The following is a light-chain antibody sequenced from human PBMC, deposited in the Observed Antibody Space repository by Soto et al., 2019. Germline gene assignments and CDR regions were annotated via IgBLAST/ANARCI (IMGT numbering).Light chain of an antibody. V-gene: IGLV8-61*01. Sequence: QTVVTQEPSFSVSPGGTVTLTCGLSSGSVSTSYYPSWYQQTQGQAPRTLIYSTNTRSSGVPDRFSGSILGNKAALTISGAKADDESDYYCVLFMGSGISVFGGGTKLTVL. CDR2: STN. J-gene: IGLJ3*02. CDR1: SGSVSTSYY. CDR3: VLFMGSGISV.